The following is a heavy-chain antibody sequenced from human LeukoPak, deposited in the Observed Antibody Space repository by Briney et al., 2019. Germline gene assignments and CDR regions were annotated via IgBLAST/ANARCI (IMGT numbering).Heavy chain of an antibody. V-gene: IGHV1-69*02. CDR3: ARPRGDAAGVETWFDP. CDR1: GGTLSNYP. CDR2: IIPSVGLT. J-gene: IGHJ5*02. Sequence: SVKVSCKASGGTLSNYPFSWVRQAAGQGLEWMGKIIPSVGLTRYAEKFQGRLTLTGDTSTTTAYMELSSLTSDDTAVYYCARPRGDAAGVETWFDPWGPGTLVIVSS. D-gene: IGHD6-13*01.